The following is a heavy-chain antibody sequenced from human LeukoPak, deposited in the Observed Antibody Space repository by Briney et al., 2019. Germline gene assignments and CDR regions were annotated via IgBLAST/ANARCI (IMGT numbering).Heavy chain of an antibody. V-gene: IGHV3-21*01. CDR1: GFTFDDYA. J-gene: IGHJ4*02. Sequence: PGGSLRLSCAASGFTFDDYAMHWVRDAPGKGLEWVSSISSSSTYIYYADSVKGRFTISRDNAKNSLYLQMNSLRAEDTAVYYCARDAGDSGSYPFDYWGQGTLVTVSS. CDR2: ISSSSTYI. D-gene: IGHD1-26*01. CDR3: ARDAGDSGSYPFDY.